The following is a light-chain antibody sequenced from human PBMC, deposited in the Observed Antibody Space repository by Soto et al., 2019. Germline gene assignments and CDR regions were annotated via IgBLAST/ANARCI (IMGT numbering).Light chain of an antibody. CDR3: AAWDDSLILV. CDR2: ADN. V-gene: IGLV1-44*01. Sequence: QLVLTQPPSASGTPGQRVTISCSGSSSNIGTNTVNWYQQLPGTAPKLVIYADNQRPSGVPDRFSGSKSGTSASLAISGLQSEDEADYYCAAWDDSLILVFGGGTQLTVL. J-gene: IGLJ3*02. CDR1: SSNIGTNT.